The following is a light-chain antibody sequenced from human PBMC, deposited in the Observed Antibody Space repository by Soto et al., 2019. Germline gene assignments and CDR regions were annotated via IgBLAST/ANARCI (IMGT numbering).Light chain of an antibody. CDR3: QQSDSVFT. J-gene: IGKJ5*01. Sequence: DIQMTQSPSSLSASVGDRVTITCQASQGITNYLNWYQQKPGKAHKLLIYSASNLETGVTSRFSGSASGTDFTFTISNLQAEDTATYFRQQSDSVFTLGQGTRLEI. CDR1: QGITNY. CDR2: SAS. V-gene: IGKV1-33*01.